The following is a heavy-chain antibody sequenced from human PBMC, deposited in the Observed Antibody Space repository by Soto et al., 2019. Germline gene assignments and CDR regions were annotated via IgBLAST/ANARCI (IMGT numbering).Heavy chain of an antibody. V-gene: IGHV3-23*01. D-gene: IGHD2-2*01. Sequence: EVQLLESGGGLVQPGGSLRLSCAASGFTFSSYAMSWVRQAPGKVLEWVSAISGSGGSTYYADSVKGRFTISRDNSKNTLYLQMNSLRAEDTAVYYCAKYSCCYYYYMDVWGKGTTVTVSS. CDR3: AKYSCCYYYYMDV. CDR1: GFTFSSYA. CDR2: ISGSGGST. J-gene: IGHJ6*03.